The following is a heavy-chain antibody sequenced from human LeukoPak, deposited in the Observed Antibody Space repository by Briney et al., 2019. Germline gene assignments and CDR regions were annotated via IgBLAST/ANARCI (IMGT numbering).Heavy chain of an antibody. J-gene: IGHJ4*02. CDR1: GFTFSSYT. CDR2: ISSNSHYI. Sequence: PGGSLRLSCAASGFTFSSYTINWVRQAPGKGLEWVSSISSNSHYIFYADSMKGRFTISRDNAKNSLYLQMNSLRAEDTAVYYCARDLGIVGATGYRPFDYWGQGTLVTVSS. CDR3: ARDLGIVGATGYRPFDY. V-gene: IGHV3-21*01. D-gene: IGHD1-26*01.